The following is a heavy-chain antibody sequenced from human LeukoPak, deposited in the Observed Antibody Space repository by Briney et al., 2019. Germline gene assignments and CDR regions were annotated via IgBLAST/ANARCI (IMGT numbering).Heavy chain of an antibody. Sequence: ASVKVSCKASGYTFTSYDINWVRQATGQGLEWMGWMNPNSGNTGYAQKFQGRVTITRNTSISTAYMELSSLRSEDTAVYYCARHLDDSSGYSGDAFDIWGQGTMVTVSS. CDR2: MNPNSGNT. V-gene: IGHV1-8*03. CDR3: ARHLDDSSGYSGDAFDI. CDR1: GYTFTSYD. D-gene: IGHD3-22*01. J-gene: IGHJ3*02.